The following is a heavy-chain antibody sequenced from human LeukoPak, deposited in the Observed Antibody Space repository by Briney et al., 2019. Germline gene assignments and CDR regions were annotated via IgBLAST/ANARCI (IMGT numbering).Heavy chain of an antibody. CDR1: GFTVSTNY. D-gene: IGHD2-8*02. CDR3: AKDLTGGSRYYFYYMDV. V-gene: IGHV3-66*01. Sequence: PGGSLRLSCAASGFTVSTNYMSWVRQAPGKGVEWVSVIYTGGSTYYADSVKGRFTISRDNSKNTLYLQMNSLRAEDTAVYYCAKDLTGGSRYYFYYMDVWGKGTTVAISS. J-gene: IGHJ6*03. CDR2: IYTGGST.